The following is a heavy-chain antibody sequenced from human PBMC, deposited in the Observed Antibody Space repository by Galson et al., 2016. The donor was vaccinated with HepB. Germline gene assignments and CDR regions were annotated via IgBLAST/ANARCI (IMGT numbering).Heavy chain of an antibody. CDR2: ISTTVRTI. D-gene: IGHD6-6*01. CDR1: GFPFGTYG. CDR3: ARELVRSAFDL. J-gene: IGHJ3*01. V-gene: IGHV3-48*02. Sequence: SLRLSCAGSGFPFGTYGINWVRQAPGKGLQWISYISTTVRTIYYADSVVGRFTISRDNAKNSVYLQMNSLRDDDTAVYYCARELVRSAFDLWGQGTMVTVSS.